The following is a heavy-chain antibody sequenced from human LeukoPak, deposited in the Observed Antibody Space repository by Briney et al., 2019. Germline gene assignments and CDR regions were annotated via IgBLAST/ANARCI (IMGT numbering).Heavy chain of an antibody. CDR2: IYYSGST. D-gene: IGHD3-10*01. CDR3: AREWRYLRAFDI. CDR1: GGSISSYY. Sequence: PSETLSLTCTVSGGSISSYYWSWIRQPPGKGLEWIGYIYYSGSTNYNPSLKSRVTISVDTSKNQFSLKLSSVTAADTAVYYCAREWRYLRAFDIWGQGTMATVSS. J-gene: IGHJ3*02. V-gene: IGHV4-59*01.